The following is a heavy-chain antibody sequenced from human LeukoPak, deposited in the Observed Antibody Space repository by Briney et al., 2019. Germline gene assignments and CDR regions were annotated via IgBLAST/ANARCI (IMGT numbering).Heavy chain of an antibody. D-gene: IGHD3-10*01. CDR3: ARGGLRHNWFDP. CDR2: ISSSSSYI. V-gene: IGHV3-21*01. J-gene: IGHJ5*02. Sequence: PGESLRLSCAASGFTFSSYSMNWVRQAPGKGLEWVSSISSSSSYIYYAASVKGRFTISRDNAKNSLYLQMNSLRAEDTAVYYCARGGLRHNWFDPWGQGTLVTVSS. CDR1: GFTFSSYS.